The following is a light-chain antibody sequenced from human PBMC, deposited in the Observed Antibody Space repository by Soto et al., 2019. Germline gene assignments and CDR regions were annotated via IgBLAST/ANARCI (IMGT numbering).Light chain of an antibody. CDR3: TSYISSKTLGG. CDR1: SSDVGGYNY. J-gene: IGLJ2*01. V-gene: IGLV2-14*01. Sequence: QSALTQPASVSGSPGQSITISCTGTSSDVGGYNYVSWYQQYPGKVPKVIIYEVSNRPSGVSNRFSGSKSGNTASLTISGLQGEDEADYYCTSYISSKTLGGFGGGTKVPVL. CDR2: EVS.